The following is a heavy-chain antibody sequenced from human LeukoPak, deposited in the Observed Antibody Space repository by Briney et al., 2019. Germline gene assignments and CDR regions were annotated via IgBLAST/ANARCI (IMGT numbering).Heavy chain of an antibody. CDR2: ISAYNGNT. CDR3: ARDGVVVPAAIFNWFDP. D-gene: IGHD2-2*01. V-gene: IGHV1-18*01. CDR1: GYTFTSYG. Sequence: ASVKVSCKASGYTFTSYGISWVRQAPGQGLEWMGWISAYNGNTNYAQKLQGRVTMTTDTSTSTAYMELRSLRSDDTAVYYCARDGVVVPAAIFNWFDPWGQGTLVTVSS. J-gene: IGHJ5*02.